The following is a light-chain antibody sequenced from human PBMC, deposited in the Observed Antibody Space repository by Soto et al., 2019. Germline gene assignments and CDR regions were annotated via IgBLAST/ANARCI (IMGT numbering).Light chain of an antibody. CDR2: GAS. CDR1: EGIVNY. J-gene: IGKJ5*01. Sequence: DIQMTQSPSSLSASLGDSVTIXXRASEGIVNYLAWYQQQPGKAPKIXIYGASTLQGGVPSRFTGSGAGTDFTLTINSLQPEDFATYHCQQLFRYPLAFGQGTRLEIK. V-gene: IGKV1-9*01. CDR3: QQLFRYPLA.